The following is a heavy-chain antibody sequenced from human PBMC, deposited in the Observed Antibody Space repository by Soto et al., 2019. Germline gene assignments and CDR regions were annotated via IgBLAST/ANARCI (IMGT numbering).Heavy chain of an antibody. J-gene: IGHJ5*02. CDR1: GVSIRNFY. CDR2: IYYSGIT. V-gene: IGHV4-59*08. Sequence: SETLSLTCAVSGVSIRNFYWSWIRQPPGKGLEWIGYIYYSGITIHNPSLKGRLNLSVDTSQNQFSLKLTSVTAADTAVYYCARHKDWFDPWGQGILVTVSS. CDR3: ARHKDWFDP.